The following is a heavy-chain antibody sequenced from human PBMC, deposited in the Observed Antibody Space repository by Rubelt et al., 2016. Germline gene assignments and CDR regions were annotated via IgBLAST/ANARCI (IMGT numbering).Heavy chain of an antibody. D-gene: IGHD6-19*01. CDR3: ARSLAVAGPWGDDAFDI. CDR2: SYDGSNK. Sequence: SYDGSNKYYADSVKGRFTISRDNSKNTLYLQMNSLRAEDTAVYYCARSLAVAGPWGDDAFDIWGQGTMVTVSS. J-gene: IGHJ3*02. V-gene: IGHV3-30*01.